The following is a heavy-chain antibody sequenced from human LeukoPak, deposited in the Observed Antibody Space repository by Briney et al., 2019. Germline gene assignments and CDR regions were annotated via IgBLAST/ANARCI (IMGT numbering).Heavy chain of an antibody. CDR1: GFTFSSYA. CDR2: ISYDGSNK. Sequence: GRSLRLCCAASGFTFSSYAMHWVRQAPGKGLEWVAVISYDGSNKYYADSVKGRFTISRDNSKNTLYLQMNSLRAEDTAVYYCARLLTWLLRQEFDYWGQGTLVTVSS. D-gene: IGHD5-12*01. V-gene: IGHV3-30-3*01. CDR3: ARLLTWLLRQEFDY. J-gene: IGHJ4*02.